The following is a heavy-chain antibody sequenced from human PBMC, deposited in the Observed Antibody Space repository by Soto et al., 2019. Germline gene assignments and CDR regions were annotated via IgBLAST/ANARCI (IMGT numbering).Heavy chain of an antibody. V-gene: IGHV1-69*02. Sequence: QVQLVQSGAEVKKPGSSVKVSCKASGGTFSSYNISWMRQAPGQGLDWMGRIIPILGIANYAQKFQGRVTITADKSTSTAYMELSSLRSEDTAVYYCASLMSSGYYYGMDVWGQGTTVTVSS. CDR2: IIPILGIA. CDR1: GGTFSSYN. D-gene: IGHD3-10*01. J-gene: IGHJ6*02. CDR3: ASLMSSGYYYGMDV.